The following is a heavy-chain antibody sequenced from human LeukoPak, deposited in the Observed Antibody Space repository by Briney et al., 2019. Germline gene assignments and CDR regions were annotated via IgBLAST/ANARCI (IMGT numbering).Heavy chain of an antibody. V-gene: IGHV3-23*01. CDR1: GFTFSSYA. Sequence: GGSLRLSCAASGFTFSSYAMSWVRQAPGKGLEWVSAISGSGGSTYYADSVKGRFTISRDNSKSTLYLQMNSLRAEDTAVYCCAKVGDFYGDYVGYFDYWGQGTLVTVSS. J-gene: IGHJ4*02. CDR3: AKVGDFYGDYVGYFDY. CDR2: ISGSGGST. D-gene: IGHD4-17*01.